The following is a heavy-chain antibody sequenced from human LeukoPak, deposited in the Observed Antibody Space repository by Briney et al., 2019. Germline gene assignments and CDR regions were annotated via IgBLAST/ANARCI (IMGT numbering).Heavy chain of an antibody. CDR3: ARGSYNYYYFDY. V-gene: IGHV3-13*01. CDR2: IGTAGDT. J-gene: IGHJ4*02. D-gene: IGHD5-24*01. Sequence: GGSLRLSCAASGFTFSSYDMHWVRQATGKGLEWVSAIGTAGDTYYPGSVKGRFTISRENVKNSLYLQMNSLRAGDTAVYYCARGSYNYYYFDYWGQGTLVTVSS. CDR1: GFTFSSYD.